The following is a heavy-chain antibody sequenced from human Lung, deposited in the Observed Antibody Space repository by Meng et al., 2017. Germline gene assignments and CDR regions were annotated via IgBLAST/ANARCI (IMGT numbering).Heavy chain of an antibody. V-gene: IGHV4-30-4*01. J-gene: IGHJ2*01. CDR1: GGSIRSSNYY. CDR2: IYNSGRT. CDR3: ARGQKGYFDL. Sequence: VQLQELAQGLVNPSQTLSLTCTFTGGSIRSSNYYWSLIRQPRGKGLEWSGHIYNSGRTYYNPSLNSRITISVDTSKNQFSLKLSSVTAADTAVYYCARGQKGYFDLWGRGTLVTVSS.